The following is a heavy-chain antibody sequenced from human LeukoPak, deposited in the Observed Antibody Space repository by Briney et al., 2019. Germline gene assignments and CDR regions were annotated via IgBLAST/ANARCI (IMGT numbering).Heavy chain of an antibody. CDR1: GGSFSGYY. CDR3: ARGKSAYYYDSSGPYYFDY. V-gene: IGHV4-34*01. Sequence: SETLSLTCAVYGGSFSGYYWSWIRQPPGKGLEWIGEINHSGSTNYNPSLKSRVTISVDTSKNQFSLKLSSVTAADTAAYYCARGKSAYYYDSSGPYYFDYWGQGTLVTASS. CDR2: INHSGST. D-gene: IGHD3-22*01. J-gene: IGHJ4*02.